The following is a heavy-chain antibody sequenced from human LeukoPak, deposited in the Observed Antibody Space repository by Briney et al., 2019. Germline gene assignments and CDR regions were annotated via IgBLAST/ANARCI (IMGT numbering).Heavy chain of an antibody. Sequence: SETLSLTCTVSGGSISSYYWSWLRQPPGKGLEWIGYISYSGSTNYNPSLTSRVTISVDTSKNQFSLKLTSVTAADTAVYYCARVYDFRVGPWGRGTLVTVSS. D-gene: IGHD3/OR15-3a*01. CDR1: GGSISSYY. CDR3: ARVYDFRVGP. V-gene: IGHV4-59*01. CDR2: ISYSGST. J-gene: IGHJ5*02.